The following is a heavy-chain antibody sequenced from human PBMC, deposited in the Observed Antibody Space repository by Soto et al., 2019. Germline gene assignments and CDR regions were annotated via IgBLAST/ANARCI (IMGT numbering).Heavy chain of an antibody. CDR3: AKDLDCSTTSCSNWFDP. V-gene: IGHV3-30*18. CDR2: ISYDGSNK. J-gene: IGHJ5*02. D-gene: IGHD2-2*01. Sequence: GSLRLSCAASGFSFSSYGMHWVRQAPGKGLEWVAVISYDGSNKYYADSVEGRFTISRDNSKNALYLQMNSLRAEDTAVYYCAKDLDCSTTSCSNWFDPWGQGTLVTVSS. CDR1: GFSFSSYG.